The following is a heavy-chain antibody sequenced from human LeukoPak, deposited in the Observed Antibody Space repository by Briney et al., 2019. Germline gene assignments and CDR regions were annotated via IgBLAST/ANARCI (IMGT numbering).Heavy chain of an antibody. V-gene: IGHV4-4*09. Sequence: SETLSLTRTVSGGSISSYYWSWIRQPPGKGLEWIGYIYTSGSTNYNPSLKSRVTISVDTSKNQFSLKLSSVTAADTAVYYCARRRQYNWFDPWGQGTLVTVSS. J-gene: IGHJ5*02. CDR1: GGSISSYY. D-gene: IGHD6-19*01. CDR2: IYTSGST. CDR3: ARRRQYNWFDP.